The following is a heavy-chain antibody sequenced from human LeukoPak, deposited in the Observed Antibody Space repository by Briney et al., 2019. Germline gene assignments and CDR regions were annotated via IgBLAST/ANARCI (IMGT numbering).Heavy chain of an antibody. CDR1: GFTFSSYA. V-gene: IGHV3-23*01. J-gene: IGHJ5*02. D-gene: IGHD3-10*01. CDR3: AKTRRTTMVRGAKGWFDP. CDR2: ISGSGGST. Sequence: GGSLRLSCAASGFTFSSYAMSWVRQAPGKGLEWVSAISGSGGSTYYADSVKGWFTISRDNSKNTLYLQMNSLRAEDTAVYYCAKTRRTTMVRGAKGWFDPWGQGTLVTVSS.